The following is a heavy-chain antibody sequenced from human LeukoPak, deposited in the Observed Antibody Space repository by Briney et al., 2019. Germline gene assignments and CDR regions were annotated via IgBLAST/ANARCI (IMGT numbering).Heavy chain of an antibody. Sequence: ASVKVSCKASGYTFTSNALNWVRQSPGQGLEWMGWINPNGGVTKSAQKFQGRVTMTRDMSINTVYMELSGLTSDDTALYYCARGPNHYYYMDFWGKGTTVSVSS. J-gene: IGHJ6*03. CDR2: INPNGGVT. CDR3: ARGPNHYYYMDF. CDR1: GYTFTSNA. V-gene: IGHV1-2*02.